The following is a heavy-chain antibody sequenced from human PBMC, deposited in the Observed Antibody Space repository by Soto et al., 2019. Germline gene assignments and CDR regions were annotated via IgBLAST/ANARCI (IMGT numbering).Heavy chain of an antibody. J-gene: IGHJ3*02. CDR3: ARTRTTADAFDI. CDR1: GYTFTSYA. D-gene: IGHD1-1*01. V-gene: IGHV1-69*04. Sequence: SVKVSCKASGYTFTSYAISWVRQATGQGLEWMGRIIPILGKANYAQKFQGRVTITADKSTSTAYMELSSLRSEDTAVYYCARTRTTADAFDIWGQGTMVTVSS. CDR2: IIPILGKA.